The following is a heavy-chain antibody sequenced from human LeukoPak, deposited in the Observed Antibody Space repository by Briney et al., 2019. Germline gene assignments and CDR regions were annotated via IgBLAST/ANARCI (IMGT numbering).Heavy chain of an antibody. J-gene: IGHJ6*03. CDR3: SRHPSTMTTVTRYYYYYYMDV. Sequence: GGPLRLSCTTSGFIIADYAVSWVRQAPGKGLEWVGLIRSKAFDETTEYAASVKGRFTISRDDSKSIVYLQMNSLKTEDTAVYFCSRHPSTMTTVTRYYYYYYMDVWGKGTTVTVSS. CDR1: GFIIADYA. CDR2: IRSKAFDETT. D-gene: IGHD4-17*01. V-gene: IGHV3-49*04.